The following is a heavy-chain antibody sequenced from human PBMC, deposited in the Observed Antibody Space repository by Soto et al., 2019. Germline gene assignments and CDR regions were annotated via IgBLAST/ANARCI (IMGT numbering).Heavy chain of an antibody. CDR3: ARADGSGSYYLLDY. V-gene: IGHV4-61*01. J-gene: IGHJ4*01. CDR2: VYYSGTT. Sequence: SETLSLTCTVSGGSVTSGTYFWSWIRQPPGKGLEWIGYVYYSGTTNYNPSLKSRVTILRDTSNNQFSLKLTSVTAADTAVYYCARADGSGSYYLLDYWGLGTLVTVSS. D-gene: IGHD3-10*01. CDR1: GGSVTSGTYF.